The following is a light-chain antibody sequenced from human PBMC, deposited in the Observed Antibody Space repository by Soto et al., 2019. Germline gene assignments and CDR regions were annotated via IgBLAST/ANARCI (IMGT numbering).Light chain of an antibody. Sequence: QSALTQPPSASGSPGQSVTISCTGTSSDVGGYNYVSWYQQYPGKAPKLLIYDVTKRPSGVPDRFAGSKSGNTASLTVSGLQAEDEGDYYCSSYAGSNNLVFGGGIKLTVL. J-gene: IGLJ2*01. CDR2: DVT. CDR3: SSYAGSNNLV. V-gene: IGLV2-8*01. CDR1: SSDVGGYNY.